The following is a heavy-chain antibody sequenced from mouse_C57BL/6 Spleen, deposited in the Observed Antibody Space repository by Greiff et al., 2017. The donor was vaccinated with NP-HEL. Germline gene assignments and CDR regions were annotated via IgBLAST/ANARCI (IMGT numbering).Heavy chain of an antibody. CDR3: ASYYGSSHFAY. D-gene: IGHD1-1*01. Sequence: QVQLQQPGAELVRPGPSVKLSCKASGYTFTSYWMHWVKQRPGQGLEWIGVIDPSDSYTNYNQKFKGKATLTVDTSSSTAYMQLSSLTSEDSAVYYCASYYGSSHFAYWGQGTLVTVSA. V-gene: IGHV1-59*01. CDR1: GYTFTSYW. CDR2: IDPSDSYT. J-gene: IGHJ3*01.